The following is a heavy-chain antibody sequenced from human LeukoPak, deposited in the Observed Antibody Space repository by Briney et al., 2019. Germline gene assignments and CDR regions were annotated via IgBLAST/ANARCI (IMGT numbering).Heavy chain of an antibody. D-gene: IGHD3-22*01. V-gene: IGHV3-21*01. CDR2: ISSSSSYI. CDR1: GFTFSSYS. J-gene: IGHJ4*02. CDR3: ARDPSLYYYDSSGYYGGDDY. Sequence: TAGGSLRLSCAASGFTFSSYSMNWVRQAPGKGLEWVSSISSSSSYIYYADSVKGRFTISRDNAKNSLYLQMNSLRAEDTAVYYCARDPSLYYYDSSGYYGGDDYWGQGTLVTVSS.